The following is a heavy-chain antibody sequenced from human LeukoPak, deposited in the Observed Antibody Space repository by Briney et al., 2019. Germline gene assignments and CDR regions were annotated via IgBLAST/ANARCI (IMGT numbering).Heavy chain of an antibody. J-gene: IGHJ4*02. CDR2: INCGGNS. D-gene: IGHD3-10*01. CDR3: ARLDCISNTCYNY. V-gene: IGHV4-59*08. Sequence: PSETLSLTCNVSGDSITSDYWSWIRQSPGKGLEWIGYINCGGNSDYNPSLNSRVTISVNRSKKQVSLKMRSMTAADTAVYYCARLDCISNTCYNYWAPGALVTVSS. CDR1: GDSITSDY.